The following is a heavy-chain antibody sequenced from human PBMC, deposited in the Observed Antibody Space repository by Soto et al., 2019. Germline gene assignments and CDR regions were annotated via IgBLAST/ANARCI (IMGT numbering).Heavy chain of an antibody. V-gene: IGHV1-69*01. D-gene: IGHD3-22*01. CDR2: IIPIFGTA. Sequence: QVQLVQSGAEVKKPGSSVKVSCKASGGTFSSYGISWVRQAPGQGLEWMGGIIPIFGTANYAQKFQGRVTITSDESTSTAYMELSSLRSEDTAVYFCAGGGYYDSSGYSPSGYWGQGTLVTVSS. CDR1: GGTFSSYG. J-gene: IGHJ4*02. CDR3: AGGGYYDSSGYSPSGY.